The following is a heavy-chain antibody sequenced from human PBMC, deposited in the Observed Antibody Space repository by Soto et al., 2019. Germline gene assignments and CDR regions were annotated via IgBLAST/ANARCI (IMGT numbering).Heavy chain of an antibody. V-gene: IGHV4-39*01. CDR1: GGSISSSSYY. J-gene: IGHJ4*02. CDR2: IYYSGST. D-gene: IGHD1-20*01. CDR3: ARNEITGTDY. Sequence: PSETLSLTCTVSGGSISSSSYYWGWIRQPPGKGLEWIGSIYYSGSTYYNPSLKSRVTISVDTPKNQFSLKLSSVTAADTAVYYCARNEITGTDYWGQGTLVTVSS.